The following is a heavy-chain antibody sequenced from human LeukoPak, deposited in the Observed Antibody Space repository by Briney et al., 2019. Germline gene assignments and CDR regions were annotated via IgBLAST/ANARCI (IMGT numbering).Heavy chain of an antibody. Sequence: GGSLRLSCAASGFTFRSYWMSWVRQAPGKGLEWVANINQGGSVQYYMDSVKGRFTISRDDAKNSLYVQMNSLRDEDTAVYYCARGHSSTPFDYWGQGTLVTVSS. D-gene: IGHD6-13*01. CDR2: INQGGSVQ. CDR1: GFTFRSYW. J-gene: IGHJ4*02. V-gene: IGHV3-7*03. CDR3: ARGHSSTPFDY.